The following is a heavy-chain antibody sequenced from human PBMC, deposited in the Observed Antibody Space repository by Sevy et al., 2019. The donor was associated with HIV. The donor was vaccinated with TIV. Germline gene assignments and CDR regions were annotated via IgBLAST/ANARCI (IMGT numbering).Heavy chain of an antibody. CDR2: IRSKTDGGTT. D-gene: IGHD3-22*01. Sequence: GGSLRLSCKTSGFTFGDYGLSWFRQAPGKGLEWVGFIRSKTDGGTTEYAASVKGRFTISRDDSKGIVYLQMSSLKTEDTAVYYCTRSSGYGSSGQRTMVTVSS. CDR3: TRSSGYGS. V-gene: IGHV3-49*03. J-gene: IGHJ5*02. CDR1: GFTFGDYG.